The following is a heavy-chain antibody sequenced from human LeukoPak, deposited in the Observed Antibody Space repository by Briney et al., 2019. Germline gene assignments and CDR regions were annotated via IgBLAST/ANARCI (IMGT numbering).Heavy chain of an antibody. D-gene: IGHD6-19*01. CDR1: GFTFSSYG. Sequence: GGSLRLSCAASGFTFSSYGMHWVRQAPGKRLEWVAVISYDGSNKYYADSVKGRFTISRDNSKNTLYLQMNSLRAEDTAVYYCAKDSGQWLVNGMDVWGQGTTVTVSS. CDR3: AKDSGQWLVNGMDV. J-gene: IGHJ6*02. V-gene: IGHV3-30*18. CDR2: ISYDGSNK.